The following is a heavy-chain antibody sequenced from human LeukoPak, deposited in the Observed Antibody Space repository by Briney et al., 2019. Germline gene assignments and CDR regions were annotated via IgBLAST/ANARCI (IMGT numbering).Heavy chain of an antibody. CDR1: GGSISSSSYY. V-gene: IGHV4-39*01. J-gene: IGHJ2*01. Sequence: SETLSLTCTVSGGSISSSSYYWGWIRQPPGKGLEWIGSISYSGSTYYNPSLKSRVTISVDTSNNQFSLKLSSVTAADTALYYCARPSRSGGYNYWYFDLWGRGTLVTVSS. CDR3: ARPSRSGGYNYWYFDL. D-gene: IGHD5-24*01. CDR2: ISYSGST.